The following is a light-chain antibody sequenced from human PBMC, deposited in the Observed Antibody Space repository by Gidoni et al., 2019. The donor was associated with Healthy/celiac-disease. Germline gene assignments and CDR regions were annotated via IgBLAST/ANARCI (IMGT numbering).Light chain of an antibody. CDR3: QQYNNWPLT. CDR2: GAS. CDR1: QSVSST. J-gene: IGKJ4*01. V-gene: IGKV3-15*01. Sequence: EIVMTQSPATLSVSPGERVTLSCRASQSVSSTLAWYQQKPGQAPRHLIYGASTRATGIPARFSGSGSGTEFTLTISSLQSEDFAVYYCQQYNNWPLTFGGGTKVEIK.